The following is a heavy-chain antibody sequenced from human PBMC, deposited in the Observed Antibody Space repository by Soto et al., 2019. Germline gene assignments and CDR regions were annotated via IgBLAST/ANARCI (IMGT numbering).Heavy chain of an antibody. CDR2: INHSGST. CDR1: GGSFSGYY. V-gene: IGHV4-34*01. Sequence: SETLSLTCAVYGGSFSGYYWSWIRQPPGKGLEWIGEINHSGSTNYNPSLKSRVTISVDTSKNQFSLKLSSVTAADTAVYYCARGIPDTAMATEIDYWGQGTLVTVS. J-gene: IGHJ4*02. D-gene: IGHD5-18*01. CDR3: ARGIPDTAMATEIDY.